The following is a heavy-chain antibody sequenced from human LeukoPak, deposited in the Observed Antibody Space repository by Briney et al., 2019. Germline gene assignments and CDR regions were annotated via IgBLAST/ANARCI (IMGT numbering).Heavy chain of an antibody. Sequence: GGSLRLSRAASGFTFSSYSMNWVRQAPGKGLEWVSSISSSSSYIYYADSVKGRFTISRDNAKNSLYLQMNSLRAEDTAVYYCARVPGSSSPTDYWGQGTLVTVSS. J-gene: IGHJ4*02. CDR3: ARVPGSSSPTDY. D-gene: IGHD6-13*01. CDR2: ISSSSSYI. V-gene: IGHV3-21*01. CDR1: GFTFSSYS.